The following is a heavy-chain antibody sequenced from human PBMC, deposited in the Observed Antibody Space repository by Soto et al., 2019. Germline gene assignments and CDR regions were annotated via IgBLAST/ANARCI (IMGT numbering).Heavy chain of an antibody. Sequence: QLQLQESGPGLVKPSETLSLTCTVSGGSISSSSYYWGWIRQPPGKGLEWIGSIYYSGSTYYIPSVKSRVTISVDTSKNQFSLKLSSVTAADTAVYDCARRASIWFGDENWFDPWGQGTLVTVSS. CDR2: IYYSGST. CDR1: GGSISSSSYY. CDR3: ARRASIWFGDENWFDP. J-gene: IGHJ5*02. V-gene: IGHV4-39*01. D-gene: IGHD3-10*01.